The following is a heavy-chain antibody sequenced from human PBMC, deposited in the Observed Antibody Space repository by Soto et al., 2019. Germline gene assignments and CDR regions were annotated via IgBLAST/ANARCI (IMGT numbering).Heavy chain of an antibody. Sequence: QVQLVQSGAEVKKPGASVKVSCKASGYTLTSYGSSWVRQAPGLGLEWMGWISAYNGNTNYAQKLQGRVTMTTDTSTSTAYMELRSLRSDDTAVYYCAREEGERQVITHFDYWGQGTLVTVSS. CDR3: AREEGERQVITHFDY. V-gene: IGHV1-18*01. D-gene: IGHD3-9*01. CDR1: GYTLTSYG. J-gene: IGHJ4*02. CDR2: ISAYNGNT.